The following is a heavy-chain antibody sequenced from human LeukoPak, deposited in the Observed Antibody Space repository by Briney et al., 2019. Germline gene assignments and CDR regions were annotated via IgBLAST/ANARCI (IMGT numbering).Heavy chain of an antibody. D-gene: IGHD2-21*01. J-gene: IGHJ3*02. CDR2: IYTTGRN. V-gene: IGHV4-4*09. CDR3: AKILGSGVWYGFDI. Sequence: SETLSLTCSVSGGPIGGNYWSWIRQPPAKAQELIGYIYTTGRNNYNPSLQSRVNISVDTSKNQFSLKLNSVTAADTAVYYCAKILGSGVWYGFDIWGQGTMVTVSS. CDR1: GGPIGGNY.